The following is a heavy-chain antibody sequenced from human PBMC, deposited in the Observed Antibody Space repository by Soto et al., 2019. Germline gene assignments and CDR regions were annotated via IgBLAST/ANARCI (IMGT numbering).Heavy chain of an antibody. CDR3: ARVGTTMGYPDWFDP. D-gene: IGHD2-15*01. CDR2: IIPIFGTA. V-gene: IGHV1-69*13. Sequence: ASVKVSCKASGGTFSSYAISWVRQAPGQGLEWMGGIIPIFGTANYAQKFQGRVTITADESTSTAYMELSSLRSEDTAVYYCARVGTTMGYPDWFDPWGQGTLVTVSS. CDR1: GGTFSSYA. J-gene: IGHJ5*02.